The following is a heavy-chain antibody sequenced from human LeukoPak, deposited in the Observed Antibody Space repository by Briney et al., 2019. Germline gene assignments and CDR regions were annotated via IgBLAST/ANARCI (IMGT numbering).Heavy chain of an antibody. J-gene: IGHJ4*02. V-gene: IGHV3-7*01. CDR1: GFSFSSYW. CDR3: ASSHDSSGND. D-gene: IGHD3-22*01. CDR2: IKYDGSLK. Sequence: GGSLRLPCTASGFSFSSYWMAWVRQAPGKGLEWVANIKYDGSLKFYGGSVKGRFTISRDNTKNSLYLEMNSLRVDDTALYFCASSHDSSGNDWGQGTMVTVSS.